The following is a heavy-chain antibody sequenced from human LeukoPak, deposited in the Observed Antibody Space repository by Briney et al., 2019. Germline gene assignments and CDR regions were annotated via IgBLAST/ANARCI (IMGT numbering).Heavy chain of an antibody. CDR1: GVSIRSYY. D-gene: IGHD6-13*01. CDR2: IFYSGNI. CDR3: ARAASSWSFDY. Sequence: PSETLSLTCTVSGVSIRSYYWTWIRQPPGKGLEWIGYIFYSGNINYSPSLKSRVTISVDTSNNQLSLKLTSVTAADTAVCYCARAASSWSFDYWGQGTLVTVSS. V-gene: IGHV4-59*01. J-gene: IGHJ4*02.